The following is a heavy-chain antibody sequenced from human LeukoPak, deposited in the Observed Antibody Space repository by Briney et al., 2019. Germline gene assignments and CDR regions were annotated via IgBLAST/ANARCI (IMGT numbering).Heavy chain of an antibody. CDR1: GXTVSSNY. CDR3: ASVAKTKRTGTGYYYYGMDV. Sequence: PGGSLRLSWAASGXTVSSNYMSWVRQAPGKGLEWVSAIYSGGSTYYADSVKGRFTISRHNSKNTLYLQMNSLRAEDTAVYYCASVAKTKRTGTGYYYYGMDVWGQGTTVTVSS. CDR2: IYSGGST. D-gene: IGHD1/OR15-1a*01. V-gene: IGHV3-53*04. J-gene: IGHJ6*02.